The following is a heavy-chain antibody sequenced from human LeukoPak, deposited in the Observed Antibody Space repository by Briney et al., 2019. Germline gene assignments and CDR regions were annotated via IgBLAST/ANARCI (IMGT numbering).Heavy chain of an antibody. CDR1: GGSISSSYW. CDR3: AHGDYGDSYAEYFQH. V-gene: IGHV2-5*08. J-gene: IGHJ1*01. Sequence: TLSLTCTVSGGSISSSYWSWIRQPPGKALEWLALIYWDDDKRYSPSLKSRLTITKDTSKNQVVLTMTNMDPVDTATYYCAHGDYGDSYAEYFQHWGQGTLVTVSS. CDR2: IYWDDDK. D-gene: IGHD4-17*01.